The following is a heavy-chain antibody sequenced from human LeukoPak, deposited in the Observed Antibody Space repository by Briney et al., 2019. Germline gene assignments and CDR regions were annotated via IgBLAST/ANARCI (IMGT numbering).Heavy chain of an antibody. J-gene: IGHJ4*02. CDR3: AKGFCTSTSCPLGY. CDR2: IGSSGGST. CDR1: GFTFSTYA. Sequence: PGGSLRLSCAASGFTFSTYAMSWVRQAPGKGLEWVSTIGSSGGSTYYADSVKGRFTVYRANSKNTLYLKMNTLRAEDTAVYYCAKGFCTSTSCPLGYWGQGTLVTVSS. D-gene: IGHD2-2*01. V-gene: IGHV3-23*01.